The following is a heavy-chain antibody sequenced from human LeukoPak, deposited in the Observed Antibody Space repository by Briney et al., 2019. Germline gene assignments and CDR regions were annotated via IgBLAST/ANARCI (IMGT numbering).Heavy chain of an antibody. CDR1: GFTFSGSA. V-gene: IGHV3-73*01. CDR2: IRSKANSYAT. D-gene: IGHD6-19*01. CDR3: AKEGGQWLVLPKNYFDY. Sequence: GGSLRLSCAASGFTFSGSAMHWVRQASGKGLEWVGRIRSKANSYATAYAASVKGRFTISRDDSKNTAYLQMNSLKTEDTAVYYCAKEGGQWLVLPKNYFDYWGQGTLVTVSS. J-gene: IGHJ4*02.